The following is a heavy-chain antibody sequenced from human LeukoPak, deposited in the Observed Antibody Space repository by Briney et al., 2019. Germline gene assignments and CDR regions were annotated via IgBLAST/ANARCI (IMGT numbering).Heavy chain of an antibody. D-gene: IGHD2-15*01. CDR3: AKEIDTLGTNAFDI. Sequence: LPGVSLRLSCAASGFTFDDYAMHWDRQAPGKGLEWVSLISGDGGSTYYADSVRGRFTISRDNSKNSLYLQMDSLRTEDTAFYYCAKEIDTLGTNAFDIWGQGTMVTVSS. CDR2: ISGDGGST. J-gene: IGHJ3*02. CDR1: GFTFDDYA. V-gene: IGHV3-43*02.